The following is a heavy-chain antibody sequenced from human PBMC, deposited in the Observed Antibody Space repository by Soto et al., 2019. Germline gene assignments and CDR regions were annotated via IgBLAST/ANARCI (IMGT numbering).Heavy chain of an antibody. J-gene: IGHJ3*01. CDR1: GSIVSSNY. D-gene: IGHD3-10*01. Sequence: EVQLVESGGGLVQPGGSLRLSCAASGSIVSSNYMSWVRQAPGKGLEWVSVIYTSGSTYYADSVKGRFTISRDNSKNIVYLQMNSLRAEDTAVYYCARGDGALDVWGQGTLVTVS. CDR2: IYTSGST. CDR3: ARGDGALDV. V-gene: IGHV3-66*01.